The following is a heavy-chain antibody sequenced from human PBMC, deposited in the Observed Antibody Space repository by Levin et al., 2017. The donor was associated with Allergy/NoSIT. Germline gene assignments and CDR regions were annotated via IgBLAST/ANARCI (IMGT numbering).Heavy chain of an antibody. D-gene: IGHD1-26*01. CDR1: GYTFTSYG. CDR2: ISAYNGNT. CDR3: ASGIVASSPDYYYYGMDV. Sequence: HGESLKISCKASGYTFTSYGISWVRQAPGQGLEWMGWISAYNGNTNYAQKLQGRVTMTTDTSTSTAYMELRSLRSDDTAVYYCASGIVASSPDYYYYGMDVWGQGTTVTVSS. V-gene: IGHV1-18*01. J-gene: IGHJ6*02.